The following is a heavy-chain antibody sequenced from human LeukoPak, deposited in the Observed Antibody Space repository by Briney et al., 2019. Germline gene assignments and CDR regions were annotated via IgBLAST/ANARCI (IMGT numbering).Heavy chain of an antibody. CDR3: ARISLYYYDSSGYYPAFDY. CDR1: GFTFSSYA. Sequence: GGSLRLSCAASGFTFSSYAMSWVRQAPGKGLEWVSAISGSGGSTYYADSVKGRFTISRDNSKNTLYLQMNSPRAEDTAVYYCARISLYYYDSSGYYPAFDYWGQGTLVTVSS. D-gene: IGHD3-22*01. V-gene: IGHV3-23*01. CDR2: ISGSGGST. J-gene: IGHJ4*02.